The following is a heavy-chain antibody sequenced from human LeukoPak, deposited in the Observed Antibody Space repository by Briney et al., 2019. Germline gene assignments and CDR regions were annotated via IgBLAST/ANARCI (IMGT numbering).Heavy chain of an antibody. Sequence: ASVNVSCKASGYTFTSYGISWVRQAPGQGLEWMGWISAYNGNTNYAQKLQGRVTMTTDTSTSTAYMELRSLRSDDTAVYYCARGSGAAAANNWFDPWGQGTLVTVSS. CDR1: GYTFTSYG. V-gene: IGHV1-18*01. CDR2: ISAYNGNT. J-gene: IGHJ5*02. D-gene: IGHD6-13*01. CDR3: ARGSGAAAANNWFDP.